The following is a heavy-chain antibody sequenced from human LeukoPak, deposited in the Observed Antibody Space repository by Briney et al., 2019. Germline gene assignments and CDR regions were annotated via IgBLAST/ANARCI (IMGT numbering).Heavy chain of an antibody. J-gene: IGHJ4*02. V-gene: IGHV1-58*02. CDR1: GFTFTSSA. CDR3: AAIPYDILTGDFDY. D-gene: IGHD3-9*01. Sequence: ASVKVSCKASGFTFTSSAMQWVRQARGQRLEWIGWIVVGSGNTNYAQKFQERVTITRDMSTSTAYMELSSLRSEDTAVYYCAAIPYDILTGDFDYWGQGTLVTVSS. CDR2: IVVGSGNT.